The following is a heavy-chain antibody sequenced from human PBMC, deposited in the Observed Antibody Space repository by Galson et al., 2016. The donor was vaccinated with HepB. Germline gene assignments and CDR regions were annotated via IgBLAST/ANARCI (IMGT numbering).Heavy chain of an antibody. CDR2: INQGGSAK. J-gene: IGHJ4*02. CDR1: GFSFSTYW. V-gene: IGHV3-7*01. D-gene: IGHD6-13*01. CDR3: VRLRWSRDDSEEDY. Sequence: SLRLSCAASGFSFSTYWMSWVRQAPGKGLGWVANINQGGSAKYYLDSVKGRFTISRDNAEHSVHLQMKSLRVEDTAVYYCVRLRWSRDDSEEDYWGQGTLVTVST.